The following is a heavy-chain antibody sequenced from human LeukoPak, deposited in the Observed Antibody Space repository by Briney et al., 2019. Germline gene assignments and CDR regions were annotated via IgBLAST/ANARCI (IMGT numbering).Heavy chain of an antibody. Sequence: SQTLSLTCAISGDSVSSNSAAWNWIRQSPSRGLEWLGRTYYRSKWYNDYAVSVKSRVTINPDTSKNQFSLQLSSVTPEDTAVYYCVRGRYSNSWYTFDYWGQGTLVTVSS. J-gene: IGHJ4*02. D-gene: IGHD6-13*01. CDR2: TYYRSKWYN. V-gene: IGHV6-1*01. CDR3: VRGRYSNSWYTFDY. CDR1: GDSVSSNSAA.